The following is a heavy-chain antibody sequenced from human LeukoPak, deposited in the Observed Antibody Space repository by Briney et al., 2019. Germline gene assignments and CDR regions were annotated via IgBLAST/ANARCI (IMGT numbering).Heavy chain of an antibody. CDR2: IYHSGNT. J-gene: IGHJ5*02. CDR3: ARGNWFDP. V-gene: IGHV4-30-2*01. Sequence: SQTLSLTCTVSGGSISSGGYYWSWIRQHPGKGLEWIGYIYHSGNTYSNPSLKSRVTISVDRSKNQFSLKLNSVTAADTAVYYCARGNWFDPWGQGTLVTVSS. CDR1: GGSISSGGYY.